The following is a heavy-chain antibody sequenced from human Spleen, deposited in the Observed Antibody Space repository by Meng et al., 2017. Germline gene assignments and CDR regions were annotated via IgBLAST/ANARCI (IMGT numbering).Heavy chain of an antibody. CDR2: INHSGST. J-gene: IGHJ4*02. V-gene: IGHV4-34*01. CDR1: GGPFSDYY. Sequence: SETLSLTCVVSGGPFSDYYWSWIRQPPGKGLEWIGEINHSGSTNYSPSLESRATISVDTSQNNLSLKLSSVTAADSAVYYCARGPTTMAHDFDYWGQGTLVTVSS. CDR3: ARGPTTMAHDFDY. D-gene: IGHD4-11*01.